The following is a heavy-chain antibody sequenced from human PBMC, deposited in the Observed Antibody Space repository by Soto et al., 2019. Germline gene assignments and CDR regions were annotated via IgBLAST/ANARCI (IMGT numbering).Heavy chain of an antibody. Sequence: QVQLVQSGAEVKKPGSSVKVSCKASGGTFTSYAISWVRQAPGQGLEWMGGIIPIFGTADYAQKFQGRVTITADESTSTAYMEGSSRRSDDTAVYYCANQGLPNYYNYGMDVWGQGTTVTVSS. CDR3: ANQGLPNYYNYGMDV. CDR2: IIPIFGTA. J-gene: IGHJ6*02. V-gene: IGHV1-69*12. CDR1: GGTFTSYA. D-gene: IGHD5-18*01.